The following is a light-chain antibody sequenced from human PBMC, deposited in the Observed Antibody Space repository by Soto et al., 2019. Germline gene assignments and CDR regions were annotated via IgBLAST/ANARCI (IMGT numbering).Light chain of an antibody. Sequence: QSALTQPASVSGSPGQSITISCTGTSSDIGGYNYVSWYQHHPGKAPKLIISGVSNRPSGVSNRFSGSKSGNTASLTISGLQAEDAADYYCSSYTSSSTLVFGSGTKLTVL. V-gene: IGLV2-14*01. CDR1: SSDIGGYNY. CDR3: SSYTSSSTLV. CDR2: GVS. J-gene: IGLJ1*01.